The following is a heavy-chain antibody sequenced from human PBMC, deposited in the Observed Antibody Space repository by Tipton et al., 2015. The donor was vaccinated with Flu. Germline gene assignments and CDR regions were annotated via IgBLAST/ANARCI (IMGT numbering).Heavy chain of an antibody. V-gene: IGHV4-39*07. D-gene: IGHD2-15*01. CDR3: TRQVEAATRSSS. CDR2: IFHSGTT. J-gene: IGHJ4*02. CDR1: GGSISRSHYS. Sequence: TLSLTCTVSGGSISRSHYSWGWIRQPPGKGPEWIGSIFHSGTTYYDLSLQSRVTISLYTSKNQFFLKMKSVTVAETAVYYCTRQVEAATRSSSWGQGTLVTVSS.